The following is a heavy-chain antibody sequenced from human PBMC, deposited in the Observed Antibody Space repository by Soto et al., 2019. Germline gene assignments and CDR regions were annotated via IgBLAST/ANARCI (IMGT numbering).Heavy chain of an antibody. D-gene: IGHD7-27*01. V-gene: IGHV3-21*06. CDR2: IASNGQT. CDR1: ENTFSNYY. Sequence: GGSLGLSCAASENTFSNYYMNWIRQAPGKGLEWVSSIASNGQTFYTDSVKGRFTISRDNAKNSLYLQMNSLRVEDTALYYCVGTHDSLDYWGQGTLVTSPQ. CDR3: VGTHDSLDY. J-gene: IGHJ4*02.